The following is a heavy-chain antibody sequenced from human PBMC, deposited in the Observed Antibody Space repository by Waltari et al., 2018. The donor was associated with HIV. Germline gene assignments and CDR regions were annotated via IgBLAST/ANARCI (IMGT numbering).Heavy chain of an antibody. J-gene: IGHJ4*02. CDR1: GLSVYNPC. D-gene: IGHD3-9*01. Sequence: VQLVASGGGSIKTWGTLQISRTASGLSVYNPCTDSVPHEPGKGLAWIARINSDGSTREYADAVKGRFVISRDNGRNTVYLQLNSLRVEDTAVYFCARASHYFEFSTFDGYYYFDLWGRGTRVAVSS. CDR3: ARASHYFEFSTFDGYYYFDL. V-gene: IGHV3-74*01. CDR2: INSDGSTR.